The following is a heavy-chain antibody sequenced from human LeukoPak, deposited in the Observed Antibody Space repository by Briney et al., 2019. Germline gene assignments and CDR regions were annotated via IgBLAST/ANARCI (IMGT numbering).Heavy chain of an antibody. CDR3: ARTGYTVALDY. J-gene: IGHJ4*02. Sequence: PSETLSLTCTVSGSSISSYYWSWIRQPPGKGLEWIGYIYYSGSTNYNPSLKSRVTISVDTSKNQFSLKLSSVTAADTAVYYCARTGYTVALDYWGQGTLVTVSS. CDR2: IYYSGST. D-gene: IGHD4-23*01. CDR1: GSSISSYY. V-gene: IGHV4-59*01.